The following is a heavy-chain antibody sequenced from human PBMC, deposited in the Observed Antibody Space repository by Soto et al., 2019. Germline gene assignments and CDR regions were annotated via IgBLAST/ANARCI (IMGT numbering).Heavy chain of an antibody. CDR3: AKDFVSAAAGPYYYYYYMDV. CDR2: ISGSGGST. D-gene: IGHD6-13*01. CDR1: GFTFSSYA. V-gene: IGHV3-23*01. J-gene: IGHJ6*03. Sequence: EVQLLESGGGLVQPGGSLRLSCAASGFTFSSYAMSWVRQAPGKGLEWVSAISGSGGSTYYADSVKGRFTISRDNSKNTLYLQINRLRGEDTAVYYCAKDFVSAAAGPYYYYYYMDVWGKGTTVTVSS.